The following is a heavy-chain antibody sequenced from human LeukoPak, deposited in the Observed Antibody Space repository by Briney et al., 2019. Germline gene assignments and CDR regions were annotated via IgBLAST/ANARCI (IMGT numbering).Heavy chain of an antibody. Sequence: GASVKVSCKASGYTFTSYYMHLVRQAPGQGLEWMGIINPSGGSTSYAQKFQGRVTLTRDTSTSTVYMELSSLRSEDTAVYYCASGHLRGSGFDYWGQGTLVTVSS. D-gene: IGHD3-10*01. CDR1: GYTFTSYY. CDR3: ASGHLRGSGFDY. CDR2: INPSGGST. V-gene: IGHV1-46*01. J-gene: IGHJ4*02.